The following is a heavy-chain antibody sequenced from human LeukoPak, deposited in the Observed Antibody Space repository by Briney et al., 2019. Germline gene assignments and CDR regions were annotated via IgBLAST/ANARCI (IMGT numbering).Heavy chain of an antibody. J-gene: IGHJ6*03. CDR2: IRYDGSNK. Sequence: GGSLRLSCAASGFTFSSYGMHWVRQAPGKGLEWVAFIRYDGSNKYYADSVKGRFTISRDNSKNTLYLQMNSLRAEDTAVYYCAKDPRYYYGSGSPPDYYYYMDVWGKGTTVTISS. V-gene: IGHV3-30*02. CDR1: GFTFSSYG. D-gene: IGHD3-10*01. CDR3: AKDPRYYYGSGSPPDYYYYMDV.